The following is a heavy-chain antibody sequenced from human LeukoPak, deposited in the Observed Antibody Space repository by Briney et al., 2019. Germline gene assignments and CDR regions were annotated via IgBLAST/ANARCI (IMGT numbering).Heavy chain of an antibody. J-gene: IGHJ4*02. CDR3: ARHSYGTFDY. V-gene: IGHV4-39*01. CDR2: IYYSGNT. Sequence: SETLSLTCTVSGDSINTKSYFWGWIRQPPGKWLEWIGSIYYSGNTYYNPSLKSRVTLSIDTSKNQFSLRLSSVTAADTAVYYCARHSYGTFDYWGQGTLVTVSS. CDR1: GDSINTKSYF. D-gene: IGHD5-18*01.